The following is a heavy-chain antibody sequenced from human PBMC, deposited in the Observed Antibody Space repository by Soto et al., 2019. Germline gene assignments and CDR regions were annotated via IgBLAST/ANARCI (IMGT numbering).Heavy chain of an antibody. D-gene: IGHD2-8*02. Sequence: GGSLRLSCVASGFTLSSYWMHWVRQAPGKGLVWVSHINNDGSNTNYADSVKGRFTISRDNAKNTLYLQMNSLRAEDTAVYYCARDVSLVFDPWGQGTLVTASS. CDR2: INNDGSNT. CDR3: ARDVSLVFDP. V-gene: IGHV3-74*01. CDR1: GFTLSSYW. J-gene: IGHJ5*02.